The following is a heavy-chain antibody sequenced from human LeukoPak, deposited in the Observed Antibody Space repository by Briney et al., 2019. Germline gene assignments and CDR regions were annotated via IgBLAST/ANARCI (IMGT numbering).Heavy chain of an antibody. D-gene: IGHD6-13*01. J-gene: IGHJ4*02. CDR2: IYSTGST. V-gene: IGHV4-4*07. Sequence: SETLSLTCTVSGGSINFYYWNWIRQPAGKGLEWIGRIYSTGSTNYSPSLKSRVTMSVDKSKNQFSLNLSSVTAADTAVYYCARGIADPYSFDSWGQGILSPSPQ. CDR3: ARGIADPYSFDS. CDR1: GGSINFYY.